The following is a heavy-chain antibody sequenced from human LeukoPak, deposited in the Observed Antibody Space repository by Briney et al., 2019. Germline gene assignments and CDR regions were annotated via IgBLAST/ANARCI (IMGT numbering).Heavy chain of an antibody. V-gene: IGHV4-61*01. J-gene: IGHJ5*02. D-gene: IGHD2-2*01. CDR1: GGSVSSGSYY. CDR2: IYYSGST. CDR3: ATSAGGRCPRWFDP. Sequence: PSETLSLTCTVSGGSVSSGSYYWSWIRQPPGNGLEWIGYIYYSGSTNYNPSLKNRVTISVDTSKNQFSLKLSSVTAADTAVYYCATSAGGRCPRWFDPWGQATLVTVSS.